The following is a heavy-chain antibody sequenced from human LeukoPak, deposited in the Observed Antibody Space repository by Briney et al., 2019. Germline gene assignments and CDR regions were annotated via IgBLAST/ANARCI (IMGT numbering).Heavy chain of an antibody. CDR2: ISGSGGST. CDR3: AKDLVGARFDYFDY. Sequence: GGSLRLSCAASGFTLSSYAMSWVRQAPGKGLEWVSVISGSGGSTYYADSVKGRFTISRDNSKNTLYLQMNSLRAEDTAIYYCAKDLVGARFDYFDYWGQGTLVTVSS. CDR1: GFTLSSYA. D-gene: IGHD1-26*01. V-gene: IGHV3-23*01. J-gene: IGHJ4*02.